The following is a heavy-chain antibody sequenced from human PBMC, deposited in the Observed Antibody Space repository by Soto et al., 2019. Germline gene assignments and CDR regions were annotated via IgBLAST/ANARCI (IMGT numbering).Heavy chain of an antibody. CDR2: ISSNGGST. D-gene: IGHD1-7*01. CDR3: AREGWNYLHYYYYYYMDV. J-gene: IGHJ6*03. CDR1: GFTFSSYA. V-gene: IGHV3-64*01. Sequence: GGSLRLSCAASGFTFSSYAMHWVRQAPGKGLEYVSAISSNGGSTYYANSVKGRFTISRDNSKNTLYLQMGSLRAEDMAVYYWAREGWNYLHYYYYYYMDVWGKGTTVTVSS.